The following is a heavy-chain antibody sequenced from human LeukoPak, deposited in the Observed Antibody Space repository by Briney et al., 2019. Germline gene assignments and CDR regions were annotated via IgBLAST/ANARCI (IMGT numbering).Heavy chain of an antibody. J-gene: IGHJ3*02. CDR1: GYTFTGYC. D-gene: IGHD4-17*01. V-gene: IGHV1-2*06. CDR3: ARDYGDYVDAFDI. CDR2: INPNSGGT. Sequence: ASVKVSCKASGYTFTGYCMYWVRQAPGQGLEWMGRINPNSGGTNYAQKFQGRVTMTRDTSISTAYMELSRLRSDDTAVYYCARDYGDYVDAFDIWGQGTMVTVSS.